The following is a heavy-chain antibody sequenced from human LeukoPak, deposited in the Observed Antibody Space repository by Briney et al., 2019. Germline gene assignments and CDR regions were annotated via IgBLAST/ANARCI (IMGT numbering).Heavy chain of an antibody. CDR3: ARGDWGDDAFDI. CDR2: IYYSGST. V-gene: IGHV4-59*01. Sequence: SETLSLTCTVSGGSISSYYWSWIRQPPGKGLEWIGYIYYSGSTNYNPSLKSRVTISVDTSKNQFSLKLSSVTAADTAVYYCARGDWGDDAFDIWGQGTMVTVSS. D-gene: IGHD3-16*01. CDR1: GGSISSYY. J-gene: IGHJ3*02.